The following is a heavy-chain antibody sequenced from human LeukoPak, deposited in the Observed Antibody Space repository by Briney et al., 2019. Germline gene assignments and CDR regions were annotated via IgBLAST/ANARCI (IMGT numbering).Heavy chain of an antibody. J-gene: IGHJ4*02. CDR1: GFTFSSYC. CDR3: ARADRAMGAFDY. CDR2: IKQDGREK. V-gene: IGHV3-7*03. Sequence: GGTLRLSCAASGFTFSSYCMSWVRQAPGKGLEWVANIKQDGREKYYMDSVKGQFTTSTDNATTSLYLQMNSLRAEDTAVYDCARADRAMGAFDYWGQGTLVTVSS. D-gene: IGHD5-18*01.